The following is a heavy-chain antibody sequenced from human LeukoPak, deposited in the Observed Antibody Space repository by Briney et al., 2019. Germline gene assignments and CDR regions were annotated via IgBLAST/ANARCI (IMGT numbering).Heavy chain of an antibody. Sequence: ASETLSLTCAVYGDSLSGYYGRWVRQPPGRGLEWVGEINHSGSTNYNPSLKSRVTISVDTSKNPFSLKLSSVTAADTAVYYCARGGQGYCSGGSCYNWFERWGQVILVTVST. CDR3: ARGGQGYCSGGSCYNWFER. J-gene: IGHJ5*02. D-gene: IGHD2-15*01. CDR1: GDSLSGYY. CDR2: INHSGST. V-gene: IGHV4-34*01.